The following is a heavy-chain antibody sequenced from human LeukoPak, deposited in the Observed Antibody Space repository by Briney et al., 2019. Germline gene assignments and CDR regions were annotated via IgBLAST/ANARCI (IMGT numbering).Heavy chain of an antibody. Sequence: GGSLRLSCVASGFTFSSYSMNWVRQAPGKGLEWVSYISSSSCLIYYADSVKGRFTISRDNAKNTLYLQMNSLRADDTAVYYCARSIAVAGNYWGQGTLVTVSS. D-gene: IGHD6-19*01. CDR3: ARSIAVAGNY. J-gene: IGHJ4*02. CDR2: ISSSSCLI. CDR1: GFTFSSYS. V-gene: IGHV3-48*01.